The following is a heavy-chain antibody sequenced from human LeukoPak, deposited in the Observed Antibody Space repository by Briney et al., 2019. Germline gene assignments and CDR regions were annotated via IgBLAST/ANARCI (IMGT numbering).Heavy chain of an antibody. CDR1: GFTFSSYA. CDR3: ARDGGYCSGGSCYHGAFDI. Sequence: GGSLRLSCAASGFTFSSYAMHWVRQAPGKGLEGVAVISYDGSNKYYADSVKGRFTISRDNSKNTLYLQMNSLRAEDTAVYYCARDGGYCSGGSCYHGAFDIWGQGTMVTVSS. D-gene: IGHD2-15*01. J-gene: IGHJ3*02. V-gene: IGHV3-30-3*01. CDR2: ISYDGSNK.